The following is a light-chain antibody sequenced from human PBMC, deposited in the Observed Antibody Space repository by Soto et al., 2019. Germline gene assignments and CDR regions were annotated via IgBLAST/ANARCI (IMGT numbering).Light chain of an antibody. J-gene: IGKJ1*01. V-gene: IGKV3-15*01. CDR3: QQYNDRPGT. CDR1: QSVSSN. CDR2: GAS. Sequence: EIVMTQSPATLSVSPGERATLSCRASQSVSSNLAWFQQKPGQAPRLLIYGASTRATGIPVRFSGSGSGTKFTLTISSLQSEDFAVYYCQQYNDRPGTFGQGTKVDIK.